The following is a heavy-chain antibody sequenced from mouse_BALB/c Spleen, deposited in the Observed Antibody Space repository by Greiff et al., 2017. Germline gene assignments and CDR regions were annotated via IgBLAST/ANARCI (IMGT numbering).Heavy chain of an antibody. Sequence: VMLVESGPGLVAPSQSLSITCTVSGFSLTSYCVHWVRQPPGKGLEWLGVIWAGGSTNYNSALMSRLSISKDNSKSQVFLKMNSLQTDDTAMYYCARDRVYDGYSPAMDYWGQGTSVTVSS. CDR3: ARDRVYDGYSPAMDY. D-gene: IGHD2-3*01. CDR1: GFSLTSYC. J-gene: IGHJ4*01. CDR2: IWAGGST. V-gene: IGHV2-9*02.